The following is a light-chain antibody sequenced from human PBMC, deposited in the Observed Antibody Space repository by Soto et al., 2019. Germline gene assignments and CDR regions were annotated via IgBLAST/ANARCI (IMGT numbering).Light chain of an antibody. J-gene: IGKJ2*01. Sequence: EIVLTQSPATLSLSPGERATLSCRASQSVSSHFASYQQKPGQEATRLLYDASNRAPGIPARFSGSGSVTDFTLTISSLGPEDFAVYYCQQRSSWPPYTFGQGTKLEIK. V-gene: IGKV3-11*01. CDR1: QSVSSH. CDR2: DAS. CDR3: QQRSSWPPYT.